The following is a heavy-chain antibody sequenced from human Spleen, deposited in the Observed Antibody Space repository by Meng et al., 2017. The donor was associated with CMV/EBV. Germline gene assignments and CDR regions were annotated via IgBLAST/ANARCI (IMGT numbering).Heavy chain of an antibody. J-gene: IGHJ4*02. Sequence: KVSCKGSGYSFTNYFIAWVRQMPGKGLEWMGIIYPGDSDTRYSPSFQGQVTISADKSIATAYLQWSSLKASDTATYYCARHMSSYSSSPLHYWGQGTLVTVSS. CDR3: ARHMSSYSSSPLHY. V-gene: IGHV5-51*01. CDR2: IYPGDSDT. CDR1: GYSFTNYF. D-gene: IGHD6-13*01.